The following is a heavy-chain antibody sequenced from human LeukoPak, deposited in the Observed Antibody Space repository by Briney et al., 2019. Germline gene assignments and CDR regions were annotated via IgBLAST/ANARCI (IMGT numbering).Heavy chain of an antibody. CDR3: ARLWFGGEDLIAY. Sequence: SETLSLTCTVSGYSISSGYYWGWIRQPPGKGLEWIGSIYHSGITYYSPPLKSRVTISVNTSKNQFSLKLRSVTAADTAVYFCARLWFGGEDLIAYWGQGTLVTVSS. CDR2: IYHSGIT. V-gene: IGHV4-38-2*02. CDR1: GYSISSGYY. J-gene: IGHJ4*02. D-gene: IGHD3-10*01.